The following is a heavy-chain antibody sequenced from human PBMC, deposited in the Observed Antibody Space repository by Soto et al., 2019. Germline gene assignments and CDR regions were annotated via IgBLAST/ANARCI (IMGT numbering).Heavy chain of an antibody. CDR1: GGSISSYY. CDR3: ARRYGDCIDF. Sequence: SETLSLTCTVSGGSISSYYWSWFRQPPGKGLEWIGYIYYSGSTNYNPSLKSRVTISVDTSKNQFSLKLSSVTAADTAVYYCARRYGDCIDFWGQGTLVTVSS. J-gene: IGHJ4*02. CDR2: IYYSGST. V-gene: IGHV4-59*08. D-gene: IGHD4-17*01.